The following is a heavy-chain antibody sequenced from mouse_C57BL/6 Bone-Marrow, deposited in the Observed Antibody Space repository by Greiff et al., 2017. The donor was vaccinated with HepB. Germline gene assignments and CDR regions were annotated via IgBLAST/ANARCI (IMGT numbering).Heavy chain of an antibody. CDR2: INPNNGGT. V-gene: IGHV1-18*01. D-gene: IGHD1-1*01. CDR1: GYTFTDYN. Sequence: VQLQQSGPELVKPGASVKIPCKASGYTFTDYNMDWVKQSHGKSLEWIGDINPNNGGTIYNQKFKGKATLTVDKSSSTAYMELRSLTSEDTAVYYCARITTVVAHWYFDVWGTGTTVTVSS. CDR3: ARITTVVAHWYFDV. J-gene: IGHJ1*03.